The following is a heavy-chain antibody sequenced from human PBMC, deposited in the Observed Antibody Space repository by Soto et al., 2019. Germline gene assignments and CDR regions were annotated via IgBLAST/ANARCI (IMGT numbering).Heavy chain of an antibody. CDR1: GFTFSSYW. J-gene: IGHJ4*02. D-gene: IGHD3-22*01. CDR2: IKQDGSEK. Sequence: EVQLVESGGGLVQPGGSLRLSCAASGFTFSSYWMSWVRQAPGKGLEWVANIKQDGSEKYYVDSVKGRFTISRDNVKNSLYLQMNSLRAEDTAVYYCARSSDYYDSSGYYYYLDYWGQGTLVTVSS. V-gene: IGHV3-7*05. CDR3: ARSSDYYDSSGYYYYLDY.